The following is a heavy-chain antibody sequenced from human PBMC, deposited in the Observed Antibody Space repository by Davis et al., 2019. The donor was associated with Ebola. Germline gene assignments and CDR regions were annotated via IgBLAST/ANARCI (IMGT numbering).Heavy chain of an antibody. J-gene: IGHJ6*04. CDR1: GYTFTNSA. Sequence: ASVQVSCKASGYTFTNSAISWVRQAPGQGLEWMGWISAYNGNTNYAQKVQGRVTMTTGTSTSTAYMELRSLRSDDTAVYYCAREGNYDFLTGYLYALDVWGKGTTVTVSS. D-gene: IGHD3-9*01. CDR3: AREGNYDFLTGYLYALDV. V-gene: IGHV1-18*01. CDR2: ISAYNGNT.